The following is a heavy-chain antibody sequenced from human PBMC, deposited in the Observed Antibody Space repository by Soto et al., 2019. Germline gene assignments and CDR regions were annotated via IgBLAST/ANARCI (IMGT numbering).Heavy chain of an antibody. Sequence: ASVKVSCKASGCTFSSYTISWVRQAPGQGLEWMGRIIPILGIANYAQKFQGRVTITADKSTSTAYMELSSLRSEDTAVYYCARCETYDIFTWFDPWGQGTLVTVSS. J-gene: IGHJ5*02. CDR2: IIPILGIA. D-gene: IGHD3-9*01. CDR3: ARCETYDIFTWFDP. CDR1: GCTFSSYT. V-gene: IGHV1-69*02.